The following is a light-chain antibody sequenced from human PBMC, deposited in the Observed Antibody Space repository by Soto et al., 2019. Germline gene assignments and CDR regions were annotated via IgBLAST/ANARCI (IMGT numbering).Light chain of an antibody. CDR1: QGISNW. Sequence: DIQMTQSPSSVSASVGDRVSITCRASQGISNWLAWYQQKPGRAPKLLIYTGSSLQSGVPSRFSGTGSGTDFTLTISSLQPEDVATYYCQHANSFPLTFGGGTNVEIK. CDR3: QHANSFPLT. J-gene: IGKJ4*01. CDR2: TGS. V-gene: IGKV1-12*01.